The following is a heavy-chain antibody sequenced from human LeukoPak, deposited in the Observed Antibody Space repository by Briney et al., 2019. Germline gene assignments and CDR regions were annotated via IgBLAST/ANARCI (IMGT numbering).Heavy chain of an antibody. CDR1: GFSFRNYA. CDR3: TRDGGSFCDFDY. Sequence: GGSLRLSCVASGFSFRNYAIPWVRQAPGKGLEYVAVINTNGRITYYADSVQGRFTISRDNSKNTVYLQMGSLRGEDMAVYYCTRDGGSFCDFDYWGQGALVTVSS. D-gene: IGHD1-26*01. J-gene: IGHJ4*02. CDR2: INTNGRIT. V-gene: IGHV3-64*02.